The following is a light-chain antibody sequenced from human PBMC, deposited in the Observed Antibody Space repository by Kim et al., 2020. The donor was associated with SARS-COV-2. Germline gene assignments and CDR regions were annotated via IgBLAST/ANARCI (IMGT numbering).Light chain of an antibody. J-gene: IGLJ3*02. V-gene: IGLV3-25*03. CDR1: ALPKQY. Sequence: PRQTARITCSGDALPKQYAYWYQQKPGQAPVLVIYKDRERPSGIPERFSGSSSGTTVTLTISGVQAEDEADYYCQSADSSGTYWVFGGGTQLTVL. CDR3: QSADSSGTYWV. CDR2: KDR.